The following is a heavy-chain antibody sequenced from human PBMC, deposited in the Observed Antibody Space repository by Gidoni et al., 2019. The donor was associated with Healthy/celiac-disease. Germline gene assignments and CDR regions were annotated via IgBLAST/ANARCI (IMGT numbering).Heavy chain of an antibody. V-gene: IGHV4-39*01. J-gene: IGHJ3*02. Sequence: TYYNPSLKSRVTISVDTSKNQFSLKLSSVTAADTAVYYCARHYSGSYYAAFDIWGQGTMVTVSS. D-gene: IGHD1-26*01. CDR3: ARHYSGSYYAAFDI. CDR2: T.